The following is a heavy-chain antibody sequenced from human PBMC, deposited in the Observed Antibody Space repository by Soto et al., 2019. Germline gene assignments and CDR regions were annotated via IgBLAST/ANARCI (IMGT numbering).Heavy chain of an antibody. CDR2: ISSSSSYI. V-gene: IGHV3-21*01. D-gene: IGHD3-22*01. CDR3: ARAGYYDSSGYYFDY. Sequence: ESGGGLVKPGGSLRLSCAASGFTFSSYSMNWVRQAPGKGLEWVSSISSSSSYIYYADSVKGRFTISRDNAKNSLYLQMNSLRAEDTAVYYCARAGYYDSSGYYFDYWGQGTLVTVSS. CDR1: GFTFSSYS. J-gene: IGHJ4*02.